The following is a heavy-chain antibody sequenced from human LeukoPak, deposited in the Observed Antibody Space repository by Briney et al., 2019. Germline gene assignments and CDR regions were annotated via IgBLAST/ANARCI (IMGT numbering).Heavy chain of an antibody. CDR2: IYSGTV. V-gene: IGHV4-59*11. CDR1: GASISGHF. J-gene: IGHJ5*02. Sequence: MASETLSLTCNVSGASISGHFWSWIRQSPGKGLECIGYIYSGTVDYNPSLKSRATISGDTSKNQVSLNLKSVTTVDTAMYYCVKVGYGSGTWGRFDPWGQGILVTVST. CDR3: VKVGYGSGTWGRFDP. D-gene: IGHD3-10*01.